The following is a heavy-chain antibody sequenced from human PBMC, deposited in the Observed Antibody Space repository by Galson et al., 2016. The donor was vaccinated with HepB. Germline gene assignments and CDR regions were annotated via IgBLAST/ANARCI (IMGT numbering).Heavy chain of an antibody. CDR2: INAGKGNT. J-gene: IGHJ6*02. CDR3: GKVEDGYNRHYYYGMDV. CDR1: GYTFSNYD. V-gene: IGHV1-3*01. D-gene: IGHD5-24*01. Sequence: SVKVSCKASGYTFSNYDIHWERQAPGQRLEWMGLINAGKGNTKYSQKFQGRVTITRDKSASTAYMELSSLGSEDTAVYYCGKVEDGYNRHYYYGMDVWGQGTTVTVSS.